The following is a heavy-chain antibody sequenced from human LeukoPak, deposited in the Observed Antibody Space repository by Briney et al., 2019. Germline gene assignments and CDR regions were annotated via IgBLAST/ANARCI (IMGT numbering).Heavy chain of an antibody. CDR2: ISHSGST. CDR3: ARGDYYDSSGYYYRHFDY. V-gene: IGHV4-34*01. J-gene: IGHJ4*02. Sequence: SETLSLTCAVYGGSFSGYYWSWIRQPPGKGLEWIGEISHSGSTNYNPSLKSRVTISIDTSKNQFSLKLGSVTAADTAVYYCARGDYYDSSGYYYRHFDYWGQGTLVTVSS. CDR1: GGSFSGYY. D-gene: IGHD3-22*01.